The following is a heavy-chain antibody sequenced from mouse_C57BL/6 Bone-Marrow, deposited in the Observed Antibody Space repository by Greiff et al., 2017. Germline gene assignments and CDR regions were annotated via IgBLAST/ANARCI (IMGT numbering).Heavy chain of an antibody. V-gene: IGHV1-64*01. CDR2: IHPNSGST. CDR1: GYTFTSYR. D-gene: IGHD1-1*01. Sequence: QVQLQQPGAELVKPGASVKLSCKASGYTFTSYRMHWVKQRPGQGLEWIGLIHPNSGSTNYNEKFKSKAPLTVDKSSSTAYMQLSSLTSEDSAVDYCARRRNYYYLFAYWGQWTLVTVSA. CDR3: ARRRNYYYLFAY. J-gene: IGHJ3*01.